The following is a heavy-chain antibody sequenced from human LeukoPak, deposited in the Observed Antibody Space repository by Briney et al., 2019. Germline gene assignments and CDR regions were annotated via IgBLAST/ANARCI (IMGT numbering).Heavy chain of an antibody. CDR1: GYTFTSYY. CDR2: INPSGGST. J-gene: IGHJ1*01. D-gene: IGHD3-22*01. V-gene: IGHV1-46*01. CDR3: ARDYGLSGYYYAEYFQH. Sequence: ASVKVSCKASGYTFTSYYMHWVRQAPGQGLEWMGIINPSGGSTSYARKFQGRVTMTRDTSTSTVYTELSSLRSEDTAVYYCARDYGLSGYYYAEYFQHWGQGTLVTVSS.